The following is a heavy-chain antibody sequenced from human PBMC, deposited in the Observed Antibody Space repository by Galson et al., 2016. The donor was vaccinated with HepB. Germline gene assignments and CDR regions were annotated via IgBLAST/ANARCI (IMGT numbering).Heavy chain of an antibody. D-gene: IGHD3-9*01. CDR2: INHTGGT. CDR1: GESSTTYY. V-gene: IGHV4-34*01. CDR3: ASGEWSIFYGLRI. Sequence: SETLSLTCTVNGESSTTYYWSWIRQPPGKGLEWIGDINHTGGTNYNPSLKSRFTMSLDTAKNQVSVKLTSVIAADTAVYYCASGEWSIFYGLRIWGQGKMVTVSS. J-gene: IGHJ3*02.